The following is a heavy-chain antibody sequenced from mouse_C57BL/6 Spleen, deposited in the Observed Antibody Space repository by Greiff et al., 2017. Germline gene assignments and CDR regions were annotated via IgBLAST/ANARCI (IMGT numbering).Heavy chain of an antibody. J-gene: IGHJ4*01. CDR3: ARSYDVGYYAMDY. V-gene: IGHV1-18*01. CDR2: INPNNGGT. D-gene: IGHD2-12*01. Sequence: VQLQQSGPELVKPGASVTIPCKASGYTFTDYTMDWVTQSHGKSLEWIGDINPNNGGTNYNQKFKGKATLTVDKSSSTAYMELRSLTSEDTAVYYCARSYDVGYYAMDYWGQGTSVTVSS. CDR1: GYTFTDYT.